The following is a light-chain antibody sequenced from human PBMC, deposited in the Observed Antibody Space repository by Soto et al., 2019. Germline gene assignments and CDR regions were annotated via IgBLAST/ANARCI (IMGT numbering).Light chain of an antibody. CDR1: QGISSY. V-gene: IGKV1-8*01. CDR2: AAS. J-gene: IGKJ5*01. Sequence: ISVTRSPSTXSGTVGYRVPNACRESQGISSYLAWYQQKQGKDTXLXXXAASTLQSGVQSRFSGSGSGNDLTLTISGRQYEDFGTYYCQQYDSDRQITFGEGTRLEI. CDR3: QQYDSDRQIT.